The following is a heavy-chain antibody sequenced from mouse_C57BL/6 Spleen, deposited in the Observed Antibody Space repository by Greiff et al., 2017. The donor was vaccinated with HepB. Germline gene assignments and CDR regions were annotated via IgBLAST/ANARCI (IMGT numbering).Heavy chain of an antibody. CDR2: INPSSGYT. D-gene: IGHD1-1*01. Sequence: QVQLQQSGAELARPGASVKMSCKASGYTFTSYTMHWVKQRPGQGLEWIGYINPSSGYTKYNQKFKDKATLTADKSSSTAYMQLSSLTSEDSAVYYCAREGYYGSSLNWYFDVWGTGTTVTVSS. CDR3: AREGYYGSSLNWYFDV. CDR1: GYTFTSYT. V-gene: IGHV1-4*01. J-gene: IGHJ1*03.